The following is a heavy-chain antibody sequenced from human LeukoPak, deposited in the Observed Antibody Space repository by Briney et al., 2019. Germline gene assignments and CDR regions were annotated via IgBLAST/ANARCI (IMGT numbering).Heavy chain of an antibody. V-gene: IGHV3-74*01. CDR2: IKSDGSST. Sequence: GGSLRLSCAASGFTFSSYWMHWVRQAPGKGLVWVSRIKSDGSSTSYAGSVKGRFTISRDNAKNTLYLQMNSLRGEDTAVYYCAGDPDYGGYSGFDYWGQGTLVTVSS. D-gene: IGHD4-23*01. J-gene: IGHJ4*02. CDR3: AGDPDYGGYSGFDY. CDR1: GFTFSSYW.